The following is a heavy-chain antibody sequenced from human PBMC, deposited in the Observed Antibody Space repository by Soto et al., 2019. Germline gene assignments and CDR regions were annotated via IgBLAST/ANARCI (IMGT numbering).Heavy chain of an antibody. CDR1: GDSVSSNSAA. D-gene: IGHD6-13*01. J-gene: IGHJ6*02. Sequence: KQSRTLSLTCAISGDSVSSNSAAWNWIRQSPSRGLEWLGRTYYRSKWYNDYAVSVKSRITINQDTSKNQFSLQLNSVTPEDPDLYHCALGAAGTYYYYGMDVWGQGTTVTVSS. CDR3: ALGAAGTYYYYGMDV. CDR2: TYYRSKWYN. V-gene: IGHV6-1*01.